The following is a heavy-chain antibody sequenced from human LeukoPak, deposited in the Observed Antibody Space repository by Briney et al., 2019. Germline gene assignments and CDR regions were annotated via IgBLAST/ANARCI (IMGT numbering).Heavy chain of an antibody. CDR3: ARLGPRNSILIGEFDY. V-gene: IGHV5-51*01. Sequence: ESLKISCKTSGYTFSTYWIGWVRQMPGKGLEWMGIIYPRDSDAKYSPSFQGQVIISADKSIKTAYLQWSSLQTSDTAMYYCARLGPRNSILIGEFDYWGQGTLVTVSS. CDR1: GYTFSTYW. CDR2: IYPRDSDA. D-gene: IGHD2/OR15-2a*01. J-gene: IGHJ4*02.